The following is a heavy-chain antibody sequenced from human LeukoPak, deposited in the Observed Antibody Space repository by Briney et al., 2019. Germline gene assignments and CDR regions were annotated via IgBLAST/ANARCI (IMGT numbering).Heavy chain of an antibody. CDR3: ARLLRGVDYYGMDV. Sequence: ASVKVSCKASGGTFSSYAISWVRQAPGQGLEWMGRINPNSGGTNYAQKFQGRVTMTRDTSISTAYMELSRLRSDDTAVYYCARLLRGVDYYGMDVWGQGTTVTVSS. D-gene: IGHD3-22*01. J-gene: IGHJ6*02. V-gene: IGHV1-2*06. CDR1: GGTFSSYA. CDR2: INPNSGGT.